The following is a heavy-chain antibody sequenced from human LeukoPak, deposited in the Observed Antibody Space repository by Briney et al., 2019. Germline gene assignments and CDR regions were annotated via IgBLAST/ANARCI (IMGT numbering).Heavy chain of an antibody. CDR1: GYSISSGYY. J-gene: IGHJ4*02. Sequence: PSETLSLTCAVSGYSISSGYYWGWIRQPPGKGLERIGSIYHSGSTYYNPSLKSRVTISVDTSKNQFSLKLSSVTAADTAVYYCARATYYYDSRYYFDYWGQGTLVTVSS. D-gene: IGHD3-22*01. CDR2: IYHSGST. V-gene: IGHV4-38-2*01. CDR3: ARATYYYDSRYYFDY.